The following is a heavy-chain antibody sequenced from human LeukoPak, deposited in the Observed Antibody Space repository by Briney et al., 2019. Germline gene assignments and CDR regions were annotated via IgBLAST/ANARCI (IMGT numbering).Heavy chain of an antibody. CDR2: IIAYNGNT. D-gene: IGHD3-22*01. CDR3: ARDPPYYYDSSGYYYTNDY. CDR1: GYTFTSYG. Sequence: ASVKVSCKASGYTFTSYGISWVRQAPGQGLEWMGWIIAYNGNTNYAQKLQGRVTMTTDTSTSTAYMELRSLRSDDTAVYYCARDPPYYYDSSGYYYTNDYWGQGTLVTVSS. J-gene: IGHJ4*02. V-gene: IGHV1-18*01.